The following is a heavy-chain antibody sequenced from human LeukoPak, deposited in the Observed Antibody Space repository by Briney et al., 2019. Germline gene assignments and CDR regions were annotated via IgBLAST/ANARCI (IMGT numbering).Heavy chain of an antibody. D-gene: IGHD6-13*01. J-gene: IGHJ4*02. Sequence: GGSLRLSCAASGFTFSSYSMNWVCQAPGKGLEWVSSISSSSSYIYYADSVKGRFTISRDNAKNSLYLQMNSLRAEDAAVYYCARDQAAAGTIGYWGQGTLVTVSS. CDR2: ISSSSSYI. V-gene: IGHV3-21*01. CDR1: GFTFSSYS. CDR3: ARDQAAAGTIGY.